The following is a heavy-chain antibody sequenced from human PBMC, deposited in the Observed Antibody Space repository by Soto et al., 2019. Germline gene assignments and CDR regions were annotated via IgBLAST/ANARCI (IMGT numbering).Heavy chain of an antibody. CDR2: IYYSGST. J-gene: IGHJ5*02. CDR1: GGSITNYY. V-gene: IGHV4-59*04. CDR3: ARDRWFDP. Sequence: SETLSLTCTVSGGSITNYYWSWIRQPPGKGLEWIGYIYYSGSTYYNPSLKSRVTISVDTSKNQFSLKLSSVTAADTAVYYCARDRWFDPWGQGTLVTVSS.